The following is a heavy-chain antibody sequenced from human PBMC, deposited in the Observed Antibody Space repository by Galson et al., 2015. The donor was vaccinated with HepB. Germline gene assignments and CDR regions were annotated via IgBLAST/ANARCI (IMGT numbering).Heavy chain of an antibody. CDR2: IWYDGSNK. CDR3: ASSHTAYSSSSFFDY. Sequence: SLRLSCAASGFTFSSYGMHWVRQAPGKGLEWVAVIWYDGSNKYYADSVKGRFTISRDNSKNTLYLQMNSLRAEDTAVYYCASSHTAYSSSSFFDYWGQGTLVTVSS. J-gene: IGHJ4*02. CDR1: GFTFSSYG. V-gene: IGHV3-33*01. D-gene: IGHD6-6*01.